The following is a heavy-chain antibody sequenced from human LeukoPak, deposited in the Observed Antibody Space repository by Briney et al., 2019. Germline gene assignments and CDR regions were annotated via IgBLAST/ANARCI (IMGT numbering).Heavy chain of an antibody. CDR1: GFTFSNYG. CDR2: ISHDGSNE. Sequence: GGSLRLSCAASGFTFSNYGIHWVRQAPGKGLEWVAVISHDGSNEFYADSVKGRFTISRDSSKNTLYLQMNSLRAEDTAVYYCARALYDILTGYSPDYWGQGTLVTVSS. CDR3: ARALYDILTGYSPDY. J-gene: IGHJ4*02. D-gene: IGHD3-9*01. V-gene: IGHV3-30*03.